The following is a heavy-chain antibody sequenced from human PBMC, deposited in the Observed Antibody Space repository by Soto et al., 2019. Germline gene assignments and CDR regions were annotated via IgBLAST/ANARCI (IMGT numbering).Heavy chain of an antibody. J-gene: IGHJ4*02. CDR2: ISGSGTSS. V-gene: IGHV3-23*01. CDR1: GFTFSIYA. Sequence: EVQLLESGGGLVQPGGSLRLSCAASGFTFSIYAMSWVRQAPGKGLEWVSSISGSGTSSYYADSVKGRFTFSRHNSKNTLNLQLNSLRADDTAVYFCAIYHPDGWYGSLDYWGQGTLVTVSS. CDR3: AIYHPDGWYGSLDY. D-gene: IGHD6-19*01.